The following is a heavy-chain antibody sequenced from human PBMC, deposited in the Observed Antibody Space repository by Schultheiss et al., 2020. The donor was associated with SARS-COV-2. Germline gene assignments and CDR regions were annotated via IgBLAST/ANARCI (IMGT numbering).Heavy chain of an antibody. CDR1: GFTFSSYD. CDR2: IGTAGDT. J-gene: IGHJ6*02. CDR3: AKDRAFVVYASGGGMDV. V-gene: IGHV3-13*01. D-gene: IGHD2-8*02. Sequence: GGSLRLSCAASGFTFSSYDMHWVRQATGKGLEWVSAIGTAGDTYYPGSVKGRFTISRENAKNTLYLQMNSLRAEDTAVYYCAKDRAFVVYASGGGMDVWGQGTTVTVSS.